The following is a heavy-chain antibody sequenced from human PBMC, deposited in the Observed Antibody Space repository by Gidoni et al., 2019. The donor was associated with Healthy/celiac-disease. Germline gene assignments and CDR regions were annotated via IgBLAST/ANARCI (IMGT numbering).Heavy chain of an antibody. V-gene: IGHV1-69*01. Sequence: QVQLVQSGAEVKKPGSSVKVSCKASGGTFSSSAIRWVRQAPGQGLEWMGGIIPIFGTANYAQKFQGRVTITADESTSTAYMELSSLRSEDTAVYYCARGPDCSSTSCYGEYFDYWGQGTLVTVSS. CDR3: ARGPDCSSTSCYGEYFDY. J-gene: IGHJ4*02. CDR2: IIPIFGTA. CDR1: GGTFSSSA. D-gene: IGHD2-2*01.